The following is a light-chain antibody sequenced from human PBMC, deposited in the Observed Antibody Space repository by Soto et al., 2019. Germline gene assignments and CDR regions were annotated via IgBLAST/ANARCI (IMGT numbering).Light chain of an antibody. Sequence: EIVLTQSPGTLSLSPGERATLSCRASQSVSSYLAWYQQKPGQAPRLLIYGASSRATGIPDRFSGSGSGTDFPLTISRLEPEDFAVYYCQQYVSSSRTFGQGTKVAIK. V-gene: IGKV3-20*01. CDR2: GAS. CDR3: QQYVSSSRT. J-gene: IGKJ1*01. CDR1: QSVSSY.